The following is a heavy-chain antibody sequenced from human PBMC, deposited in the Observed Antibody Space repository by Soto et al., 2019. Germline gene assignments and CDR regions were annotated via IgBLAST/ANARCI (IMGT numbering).Heavy chain of an antibody. CDR3: ARRWGGYSGYDNRNDY. V-gene: IGHV4-39*01. Sequence: QLQLQESGPGLVKPSETLSLTCTVSGGSISSSSYYWGWIRQPPGKGLEWIGSIYYSGITYYNPTLKSRVTISVDTSKNQFSLKLSSVTAADTAVYYCARRWGGYSGYDNRNDYWGQGTLVTVSS. D-gene: IGHD5-12*01. CDR1: GGSISSSSYY. J-gene: IGHJ4*02. CDR2: IYYSGIT.